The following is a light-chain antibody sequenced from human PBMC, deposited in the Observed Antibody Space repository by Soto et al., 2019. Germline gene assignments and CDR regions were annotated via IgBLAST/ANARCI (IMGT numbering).Light chain of an antibody. CDR2: DVS. Sequence: DIQMTQSPSTLSASVGDRVTITCRASQSSSRWLAWYQQKPGKAPKVLIYDVSSLESGVPSRFSGSGSGTEFTLTISSLQPDDFATYYCQQYNSYPWTFGQGTKVEIK. CDR1: QSSSRW. V-gene: IGKV1-5*01. J-gene: IGKJ1*01. CDR3: QQYNSYPWT.